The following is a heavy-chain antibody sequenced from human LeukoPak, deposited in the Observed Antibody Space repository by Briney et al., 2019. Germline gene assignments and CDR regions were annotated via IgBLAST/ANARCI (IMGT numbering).Heavy chain of an antibody. V-gene: IGHV4-59*01. D-gene: IGHD5-24*01. CDR3: ARGGGYNSPFGY. J-gene: IGHJ4*02. CDR1: GGSNSSYY. Sequence: SETLSLTCTVSGGSNSSYYWSWIRQPPGKGLEWIGYISYSGNTNYNPSLKSRVTISVDTSKNQFSLKLSSVTAADTAVYYCARGGGYNSPFGYWGQGTLVTVSS. CDR2: ISYSGNT.